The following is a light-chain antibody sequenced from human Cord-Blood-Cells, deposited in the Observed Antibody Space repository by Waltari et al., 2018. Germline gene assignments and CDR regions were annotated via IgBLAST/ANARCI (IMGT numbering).Light chain of an antibody. V-gene: IGKV3-11*01. Sequence: EIVLTQSPATLSLSPGERATLSCRASQSVSSYLAWYQQKPGQAPRLLIYDAANRSTGIPARFSGSGSGTDFTLTISSLCPEDFAVYYCQQRSNWPPMYSFGQGTKLEIK. J-gene: IGKJ2*03. CDR2: DAA. CDR3: QQRSNWPPMYS. CDR1: QSVSSY.